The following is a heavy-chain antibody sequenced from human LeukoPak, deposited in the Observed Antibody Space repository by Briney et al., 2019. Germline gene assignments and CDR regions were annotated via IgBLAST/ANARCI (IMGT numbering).Heavy chain of an antibody. CDR3: ARDSRYYDSSLK. CDR1: GFTFSDYY. V-gene: IGHV3-11*04. CDR2: ISSSGSTI. J-gene: IGHJ4*02. Sequence: GGSLRLSCAASGFTFSDYYMSWIRQAPGKGLEWVSYISSSGSTIYYADSVKGRFTISRDNTKNSLYLQMNSLRAEDTAVYYCARDSRYYDSSLKWGQGTLVTVSS. D-gene: IGHD3-22*01.